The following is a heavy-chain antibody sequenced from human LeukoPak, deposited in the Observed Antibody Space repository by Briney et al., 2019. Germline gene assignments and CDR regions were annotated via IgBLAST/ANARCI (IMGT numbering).Heavy chain of an antibody. CDR2: IYSGGST. CDR3: ARDRPDYGTRYRFFDI. V-gene: IGHV3-NL1*01. J-gene: IGHJ3*02. D-gene: IGHD4-17*01. CDR1: GFTFSSYG. Sequence: GGSLRLSCAASGFTFSSYGMHWVRQAPGKGLEWVSVIYSGGSTYSADSVKGRFTISRDNSKNTLYLQMNSLRAEDTAVYYCARDRPDYGTRYRFFDIWGQGTVVTVSS.